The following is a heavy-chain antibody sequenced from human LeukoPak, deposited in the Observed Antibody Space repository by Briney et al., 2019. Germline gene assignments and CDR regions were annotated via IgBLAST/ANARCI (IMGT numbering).Heavy chain of an antibody. D-gene: IGHD4-17*01. V-gene: IGHV1-46*01. CDR1: GYTFTSYG. CDR2: FNPSGGNT. J-gene: IGHJ2*01. CDR3: ARGRTVTNDFDL. Sequence: ASVKVSCKASGYTFTSYGISWVRQAPGQGLEWMGIFNPSGGNTNYAQRFQGRVTLTRDTSTTTAYMDLSGLRPEDTAVYYCARGRTVTNDFDLWGRGTLLTVSS.